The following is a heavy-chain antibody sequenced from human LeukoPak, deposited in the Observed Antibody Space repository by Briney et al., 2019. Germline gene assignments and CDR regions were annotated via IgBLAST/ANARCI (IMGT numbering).Heavy chain of an antibody. CDR2: INSDGSST. Sequence: GGSLRLSCAASGFTFSSYWMHWVRQAPGKGLVWVSRINSDGSSTSYADSVKGRLTISRDNAKNTLYLQMNSLRAEDTAVYYCARGWNRGDAFDIWGQGTMVTVSS. V-gene: IGHV3-74*01. J-gene: IGHJ3*02. CDR3: ARGWNRGDAFDI. CDR1: GFTFSSYW. D-gene: IGHD1-1*01.